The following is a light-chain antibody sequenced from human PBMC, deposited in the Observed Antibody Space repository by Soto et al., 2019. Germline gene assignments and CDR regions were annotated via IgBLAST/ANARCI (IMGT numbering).Light chain of an antibody. CDR2: EVS. CDR3: CSYAGSSTYV. J-gene: IGLJ1*01. CDR1: SSDVGSYNL. V-gene: IGLV2-23*02. Sequence: QSVLTQPASVSGSPGQSITISCTGTSSDVGSYNLVSWYQQHPGKAPQLMIYEVSKRPSGVSNRFPGSKSGNTASLTISGLQAEDEADYYCCSYAGSSTYVFGTGTKVTVL.